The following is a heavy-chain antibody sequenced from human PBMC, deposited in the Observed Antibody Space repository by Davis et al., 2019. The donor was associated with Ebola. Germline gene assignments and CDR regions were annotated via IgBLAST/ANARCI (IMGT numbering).Heavy chain of an antibody. J-gene: IGHJ6*02. D-gene: IGHD1-14*01. V-gene: IGHV4-4*02. CDR2: IYHSGST. CDR1: GGSISSSNW. CDR3: ARAHNHRLYYYYGMDV. Sequence: SETLSLTCAVSGGSISSSNWWRWVRQPPGKGLEWIGEIYHSGSTNYNPSLKSRVTISVDKSKNQFSLKLSSVTAADTAVYYCARAHNHRLYYYYGMDVWGQGTTVTVSS.